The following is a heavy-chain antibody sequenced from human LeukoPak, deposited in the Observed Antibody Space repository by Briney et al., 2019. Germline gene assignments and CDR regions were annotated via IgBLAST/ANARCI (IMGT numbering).Heavy chain of an antibody. CDR1: NGSFSGYF. CDR2: VNQSGTT. Sequence: PSETLSLTCAVHNGSFSGYFWSWIRQPPGKGLDSTGAVNQSGTTNYNPSLKSRVTTSEDTSKNQFSLKLTSMTAADTAVYYCARARGQQVPIRHYFDPWGQGTLVTVSS. J-gene: IGHJ5*02. D-gene: IGHD6-13*01. V-gene: IGHV4-34*01. CDR3: ARARGQQVPIRHYFDP.